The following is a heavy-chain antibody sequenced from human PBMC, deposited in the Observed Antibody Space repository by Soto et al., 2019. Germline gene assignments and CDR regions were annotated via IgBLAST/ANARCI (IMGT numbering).Heavy chain of an antibody. CDR2: IYWDNDR. J-gene: IGHJ4*02. CDR1: GFSLTTSGVG. CDR3: EHRRGGYNWDDGDFDY. V-gene: IGHV2-5*02. D-gene: IGHD1-20*01. Sequence: QITLKESGPTLVKPTQTLTLTCTFSGFSLTTSGVGVGWIRQPPGEALESLALIYWDNDRRYNPSLRSRLAISKDTAKTQVVLTMTNVDPVDTGTYYCEHRRGGYNWDDGDFDYWGPGTLVTVSS.